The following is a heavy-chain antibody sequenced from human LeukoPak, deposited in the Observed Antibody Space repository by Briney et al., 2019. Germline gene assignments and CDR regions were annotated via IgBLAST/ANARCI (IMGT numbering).Heavy chain of an antibody. Sequence: ASVKVSCKASGYTFTSYAMNWVRQAPGQGLEWMGWISAYNGNTNYAQKLQGRVTMTTDTSTSTAYMELRSLRSDDTAVYYCARPPHDYGDYGGYDYWGQGTLVTVSS. D-gene: IGHD4-17*01. CDR2: ISAYNGNT. J-gene: IGHJ4*02. CDR3: ARPPHDYGDYGGYDY. CDR1: GYTFTSYA. V-gene: IGHV1-18*01.